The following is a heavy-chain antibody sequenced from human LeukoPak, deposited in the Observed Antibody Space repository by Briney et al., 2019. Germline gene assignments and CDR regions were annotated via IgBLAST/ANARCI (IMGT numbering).Heavy chain of an antibody. CDR3: ARRYFDL. CDR2: IKQDGGGI. Sequence: PGGSLRLSCAASGFTFSNYWMSWVRQAPGKGLEWVANIKQDGGGIYYVDSVKGRFTISRDSAKNSLYLQMNTLRAEDTAVYYCARRYFDLWGRGTLVTVSS. CDR1: GFTFSNYW. J-gene: IGHJ2*01. V-gene: IGHV3-7*01.